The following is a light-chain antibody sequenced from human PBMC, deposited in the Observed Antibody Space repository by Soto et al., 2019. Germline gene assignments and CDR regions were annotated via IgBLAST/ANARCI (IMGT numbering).Light chain of an antibody. CDR2: EVN. CDR1: SNDVGGYSY. CDR3: SSSAGSTNFSV. J-gene: IGLJ1*01. V-gene: IGLV2-8*01. Sequence: QSALSQPPSASGSPGQSVTISCAGTSNDVGGYSYVSWYQQHPGKAPKLVSYEVNKRPSGVPYRFSGSTYAHTASLTLSGLQDEHEPHYYCSSSAGSTNFSVFAPAPTVTVL.